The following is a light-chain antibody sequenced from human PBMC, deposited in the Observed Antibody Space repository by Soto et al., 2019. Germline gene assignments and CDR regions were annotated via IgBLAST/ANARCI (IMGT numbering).Light chain of an antibody. CDR3: QHYNSYSEA. J-gene: IGKJ1*01. CDR1: QFMSVW. V-gene: IGKV1-5*03. Sequence: DIQMTQSPSTLSASVGYRVTITCRASQFMSVWLAWYQQKPGTAPKLLIYKASTLKSGVPSRFSGSGSGTEFTLTISSLQPDDFATYYCQHYNSYSEAFGQGTKVDIK. CDR2: KAS.